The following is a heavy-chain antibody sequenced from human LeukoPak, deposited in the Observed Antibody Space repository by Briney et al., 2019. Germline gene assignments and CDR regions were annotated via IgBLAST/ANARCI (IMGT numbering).Heavy chain of an antibody. V-gene: IGHV3-23*01. J-gene: IGHJ3*02. CDR2: TSGSGGST. Sequence: TGGSLRLSCSCSGFIFSRDGMGSVRQAPGKGLEWVSGTSGSGGSTYYADSVKGRFTISRDNSKNTLYLLLNSLRAEDTAVYECARWRTYSSSWLGDFDIWGQGTMVTVSS. CDR3: ARWRTYSSSWLGDFDI. CDR1: GFIFSRDG. D-gene: IGHD6-13*01.